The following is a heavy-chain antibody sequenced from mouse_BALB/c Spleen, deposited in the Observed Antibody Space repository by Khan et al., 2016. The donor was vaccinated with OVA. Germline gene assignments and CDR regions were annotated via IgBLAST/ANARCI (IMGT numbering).Heavy chain of an antibody. CDR3: TFEGNNSAWFAY. J-gene: IGHJ3*01. V-gene: IGHV1-18*01. CDR1: GYSFTGYY. CDR2: VNPNSGDT. Sequence: VQLQQSGPDLVKPGASVKISCKASGYSFTGYYMPWMKQGHGKSLEWIGRVNPNSGDTNYNQKFKGKATLTVDKSSSTAYMDLRSLTSEDTAVYYCTFEGNNSAWFAYWGHGTLVTVSA. D-gene: IGHD3-1*01.